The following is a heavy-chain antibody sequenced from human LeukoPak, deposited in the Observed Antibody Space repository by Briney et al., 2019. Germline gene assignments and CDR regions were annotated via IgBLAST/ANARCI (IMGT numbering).Heavy chain of an antibody. CDR1: GSSFTTYW. J-gene: IGHJ4*02. CDR3: ARHEEDYGFDY. V-gene: IGHV5-51*01. CDR2: IYPGDSDT. Sequence: GESLKISCKGSGSSFTTYWIGWVRQLPGKGLEWMGIIYPGDSDTRYSPPFQGQVTISADKSISTAYLQWGSLKASDTAIYYCARHEEDYGFDYWGQGTLVTVSS. D-gene: IGHD4-17*01.